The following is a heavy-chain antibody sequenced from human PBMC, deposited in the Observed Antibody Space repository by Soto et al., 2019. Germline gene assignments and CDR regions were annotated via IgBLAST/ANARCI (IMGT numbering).Heavy chain of an antibody. CDR3: LKPGRLCSGGDCQSWTNWFDP. D-gene: IGHD2-21*02. Sequence: GGSLRLSCAASGFIFNTYAMNWVRQAPGKGLEWVSAISGSGDKIYYADSVKGRFTVSRDNSKNTVYLQLNSLSPEDTAIYFCLKPGRLCSGGDCQSWTNWFDPWGQGTLVTVSA. CDR1: GFIFNTYA. V-gene: IGHV3-23*01. CDR2: ISGSGDKI. J-gene: IGHJ5*02.